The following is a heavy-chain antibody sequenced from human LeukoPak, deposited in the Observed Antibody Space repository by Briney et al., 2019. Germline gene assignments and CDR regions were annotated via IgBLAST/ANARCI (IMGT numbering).Heavy chain of an antibody. D-gene: IGHD6-13*01. CDR1: GGSISSYY. J-gene: IGHJ4*02. CDR2: IYTSGST. CDR3: ARSGRIGSSSWYLFDY. V-gene: IGHV4-4*07. Sequence: SQTLSLTCTVSGGSISSYYWSWIRQPAGKGLEWIGRIYTSGSTNYNPSLKSRVTISVDTSKNQFSLKLSSVTAADTAVYYCARSGRIGSSSWYLFDYWGQGTLVTVSS.